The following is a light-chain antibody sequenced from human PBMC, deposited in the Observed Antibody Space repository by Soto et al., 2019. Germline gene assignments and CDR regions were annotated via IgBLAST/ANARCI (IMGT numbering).Light chain of an antibody. CDR1: QSISSW. CDR3: QQYNSYPWT. J-gene: IGKJ1*01. Sequence: DIQMTQSPSTLSASVGDRVTITCRASQSISSWLAWYQQKPGKAPKLLIYDVSSLESGVPSRFSGSGSWTEFYLTISSLQPDDFATYVCQQYNSYPWTFGQGTKVEIK. V-gene: IGKV1-5*01. CDR2: DVS.